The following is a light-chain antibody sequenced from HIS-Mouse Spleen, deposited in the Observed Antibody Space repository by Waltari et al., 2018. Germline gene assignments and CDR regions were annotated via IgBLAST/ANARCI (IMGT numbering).Light chain of an antibody. V-gene: IGLV2-11*01. Sequence: QSALTQPRSVSGSPGQSVTISCTGTSSDVGGYNYVSWYQQHPGKAPNLMIYDVSKGPSGVPCRFSGSTSGNTASLTISGLQAEDEAAYYCCSYAGSYTYVVFGGGTKLTVL. J-gene: IGLJ2*01. CDR1: SSDVGGYNY. CDR3: CSYAGSYTYVV. CDR2: DVS.